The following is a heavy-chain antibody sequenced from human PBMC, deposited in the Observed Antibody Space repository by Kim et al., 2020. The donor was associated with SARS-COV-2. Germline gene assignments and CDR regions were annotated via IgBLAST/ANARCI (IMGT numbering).Heavy chain of an antibody. J-gene: IGHJ5*01. CDR3: ARARSYDILTGYWGFDS. CDR2: ISAANGNT. CDR1: GYTFTFHA. D-gene: IGHD3-9*01. Sequence: ASVKVSCKASGYTFTFHAMHWVRQAPGQRLEWMGWISAANGNTKYSQKFQDRVTITRDTSASTAYMELSSLRSEDTAVYFCARARSYDILTGYWGFDSWGQGTLVTVSS. V-gene: IGHV1-3*01.